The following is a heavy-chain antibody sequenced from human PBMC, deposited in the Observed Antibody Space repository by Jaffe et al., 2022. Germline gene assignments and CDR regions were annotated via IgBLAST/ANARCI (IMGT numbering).Heavy chain of an antibody. D-gene: IGHD3-10*01. J-gene: IGHJ5*02. CDR3: ARVKGTMVRGVILNWFDP. Sequence: QVQLQQWGAGLLKPSETLSLTCAVYGGSFSGYYWSWIRQPPGKGLEWIGEINHSGSTNYNPSLKSRVTISVDTSKNQFSLKLSSVTAADTAVYYCARVKGTMVRGVILNWFDPWGQGTLVTVSS. CDR1: GGSFSGYY. V-gene: IGHV4-34*01. CDR2: INHSGST.